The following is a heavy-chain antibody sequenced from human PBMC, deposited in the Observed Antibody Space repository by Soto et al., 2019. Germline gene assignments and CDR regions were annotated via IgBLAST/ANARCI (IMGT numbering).Heavy chain of an antibody. J-gene: IGHJ4*02. CDR3: ARTYYDILTGYSFDY. CDR2: IYYSGST. V-gene: IGHV4-59*01. D-gene: IGHD3-9*01. Sequence: QVQLQESGPGLVKPSETLSLTCTVSGGSISSYYWSWIRQPPGKGLEWIGYIYYSGSTNYNPSLKSRVTLSVDTSKNQFSLKLSSVTAADTAVYYCARTYYDILTGYSFDYWGQGTLVTVSS. CDR1: GGSISSYY.